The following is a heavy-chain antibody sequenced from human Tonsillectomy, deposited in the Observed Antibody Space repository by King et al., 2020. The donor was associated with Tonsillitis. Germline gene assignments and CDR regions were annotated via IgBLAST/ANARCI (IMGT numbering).Heavy chain of an antibody. D-gene: IGHD3-10*01. Sequence: VQLVESGGGLVQPGGSLRLACAASGFTFSSYAMSWVRQAPGKGLEWVSAISGSGGSTYYADSVKGRFTITRDNSKTTLYLQMNSLRAEDTAVYYCAKAFPRESYYAYWGEGSLFTVSS. CDR2: ISGSGGST. V-gene: IGHV3-23*04. CDR1: GFTFSSYA. CDR3: AKAFPRESYYAY. J-gene: IGHJ4*02.